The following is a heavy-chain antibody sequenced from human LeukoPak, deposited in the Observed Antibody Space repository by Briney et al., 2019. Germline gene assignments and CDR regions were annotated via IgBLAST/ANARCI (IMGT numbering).Heavy chain of an antibody. CDR2: IYYSGST. V-gene: IGHV4-39*02. CDR3: ARERAAKTRFDY. J-gene: IGHJ4*02. D-gene: IGHD1-1*01. CDR1: GGSISSSGYY. Sequence: NPSETLSLTCTVSGGSISSSGYYWGWIRQPPGKGLEWIGSIYYSGSTYYNPSLKSRVTISVDTSKNQFSLKLSSVTAADTAVYYCARERAAKTRFDYWGQGTLVTVSS.